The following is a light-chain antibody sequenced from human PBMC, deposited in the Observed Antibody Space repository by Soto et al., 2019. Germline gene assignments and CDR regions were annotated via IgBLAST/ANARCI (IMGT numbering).Light chain of an antibody. Sequence: PGTLSLSPGERATLFCRASQSVATSQLAWYQQKPGQAPRLLIGASSRATGVPDRFIASGSGTDFTLTISRLEPEDFAVYYCQQYGSSLWTFGQGTKVDNK. CDR1: QSVATSQ. V-gene: IGKV3-20*01. CDR3: QQYGSSLWT. CDR2: GAS. J-gene: IGKJ1*01.